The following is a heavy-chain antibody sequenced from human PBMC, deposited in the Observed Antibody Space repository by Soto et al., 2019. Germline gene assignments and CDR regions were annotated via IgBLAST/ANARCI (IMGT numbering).Heavy chain of an antibody. J-gene: IGHJ3*02. CDR2: IYYSGST. V-gene: IGHV4-39*01. CDR1: GGSISSSSYY. D-gene: IGHD6-19*01. CDR3: ARNPHPGIAVAGSGAFDI. Sequence: PSETLSLTCTVSGGSISSSSYYWGWIRQPPGKGLEWIGSIYYSGSTYYNPSLKSRVTISVDTSKNQFSLKLSSVTAADTAVYYCARNPHPGIAVAGSGAFDIWGQGTMVTVS.